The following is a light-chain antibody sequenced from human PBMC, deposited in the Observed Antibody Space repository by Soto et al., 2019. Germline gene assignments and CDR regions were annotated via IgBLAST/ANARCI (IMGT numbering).Light chain of an antibody. CDR3: QQRSSWPRT. CDR1: QSVSSN. V-gene: IGKV3-11*01. Sequence: EIVMTQSPATLSVSPGERAAHSCRASQSVSSNFVWYQQKPGQAPRLLIYGASNRGTGIPARFSGSGSGTDFTLTISSLEPEDFALYYCQQRSSWPRTFGQGTKVDIK. J-gene: IGKJ1*01. CDR2: GAS.